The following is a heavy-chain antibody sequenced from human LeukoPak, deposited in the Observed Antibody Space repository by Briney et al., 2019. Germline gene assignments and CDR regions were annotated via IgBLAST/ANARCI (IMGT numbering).Heavy chain of an antibody. Sequence: GGSLRLSCAASGFAFSSQAMGWVRQAPGKGLECASVISDSGGITYYADSVKGRFTISRDNSKNTLFLQMNSLRAEDTAVYFCAKDARRTSGWYFFDYWGQGTLVTVSS. D-gene: IGHD6-19*01. CDR3: AKDARRTSGWYFFDY. CDR1: GFAFSSQA. CDR2: ISDSGGIT. J-gene: IGHJ4*02. V-gene: IGHV3-23*01.